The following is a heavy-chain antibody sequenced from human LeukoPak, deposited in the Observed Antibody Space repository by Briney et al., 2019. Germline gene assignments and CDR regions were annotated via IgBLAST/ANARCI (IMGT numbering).Heavy chain of an antibody. D-gene: IGHD1-1*01. CDR2: IHPSGTT. CDR3: ATERERRITD. J-gene: IGHJ4*02. Sequence: PSETLSLTCDVSGFSISLGYYWVWIRQPAGQGLEWIGSIHPSGTTFYNSSPNSRITMTIDAPKNQFSLRLSLVTAVDTAVYFCATERERRITDWGQGTLVTVSS. CDR1: GFSISLGYY. V-gene: IGHV4-38-2*02.